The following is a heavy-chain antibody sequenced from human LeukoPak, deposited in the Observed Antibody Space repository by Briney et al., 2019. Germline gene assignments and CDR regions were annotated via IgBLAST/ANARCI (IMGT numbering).Heavy chain of an antibody. D-gene: IGHD3-16*01. J-gene: IGHJ6*02. Sequence: PGGSLRLSCAASRFTFSDVWMSWVRQAPGKGLEWVGRIKSKTDGGTTDYAAPVKGRFTISRDDSKNTLFLQMNSLKTEDTGVYYCTTESVSYDGYYYYGMDVWGQGTTVTVSS. CDR3: TTESVSYDGYYYYGMDV. CDR1: RFTFSDVW. CDR2: IKSKTDGGTT. V-gene: IGHV3-15*01.